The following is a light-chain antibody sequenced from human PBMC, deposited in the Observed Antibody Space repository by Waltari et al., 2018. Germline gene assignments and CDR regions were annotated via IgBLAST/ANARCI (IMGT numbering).Light chain of an antibody. CDR2: GAS. CDR1: QSVSRA. Sequence: ELVLTQSPGTLSLSPGERATLSCRASQSVSRALAWYQQKPGQAPRLLIYGASSRATGIPDRFTGSGSGTDFSLTISSLESEDFAVYYCQHYVRLPVTFGQGTNVEIK. J-gene: IGKJ1*01. V-gene: IGKV3-20*01. CDR3: QHYVRLPVT.